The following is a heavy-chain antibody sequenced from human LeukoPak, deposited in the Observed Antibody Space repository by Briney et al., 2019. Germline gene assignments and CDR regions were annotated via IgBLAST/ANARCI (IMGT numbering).Heavy chain of an antibody. CDR3: TRDLGGDYRVGHY. D-gene: IGHD4-17*01. CDR1: GFTFSNNW. V-gene: IGHV3-49*04. J-gene: IGHJ4*02. Sequence: GGSLRLSCAASGFTFSNNWMSWVRQAPGKGLEWVGFIRSKAYGGTTEYAASVKGRFTISRDDSKSIAYLQMNSLKTEDTAVYYCTRDLGGDYRVGHYWGQGTLVTVSS. CDR2: IRSKAYGGTT.